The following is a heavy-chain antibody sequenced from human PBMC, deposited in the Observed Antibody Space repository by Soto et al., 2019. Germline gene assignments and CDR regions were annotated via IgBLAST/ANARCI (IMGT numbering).Heavy chain of an antibody. D-gene: IGHD2-21*02. Sequence: EVQLVESGGGLVPPGRSLRLTCTAYGVNFDDYDMHWVRQAPGKGLEWVSGISWNSGSIGYADTVKGRFTISRDNGKNAVYLYVNSLRPEDTALYYCAIVSCGGDCPYAFDLSGHGRIFIVSS. CDR1: GVNFDDYD. J-gene: IGHJ3*01. CDR2: ISWNSGSI. V-gene: IGHV3-9*01. CDR3: AIVSCGGDCPYAFDL.